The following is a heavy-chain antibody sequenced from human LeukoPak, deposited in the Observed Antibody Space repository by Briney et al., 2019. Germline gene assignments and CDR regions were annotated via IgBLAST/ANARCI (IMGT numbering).Heavy chain of an antibody. CDR1: GGSISSSSYY. D-gene: IGHD1-26*01. J-gene: IGHJ6*03. V-gene: IGHV4-39*07. CDR3: ASVWAKAPTVGYYYYMDV. Sequence: PSETLSLTCTVSGGSISSSSYYWGWIRQPPGKGLEWIGSIYYSGSTYYNPSLKSRVTISVDTSKNQFSLKLSSVTAADTAVYYCASVWAKAPTVGYYYYMDVWGKGTTVTVSS. CDR2: IYYSGST.